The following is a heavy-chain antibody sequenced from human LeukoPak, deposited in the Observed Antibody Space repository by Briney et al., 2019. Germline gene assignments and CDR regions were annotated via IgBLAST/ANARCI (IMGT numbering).Heavy chain of an antibody. D-gene: IGHD3-22*01. J-gene: IGHJ4*02. CDR3: AKVFYYDGSGYRPYYFDY. Sequence: GGSLRLTCAASGITFSSYAMSWVRQAPGKGLEWVSGISANGESTYYADSVKGRFTISRDNSKNTLFLQMNSLRAEDTAVYYCAKVFYYDGSGYRPYYFDYWGQGTLVTVSS. CDR1: GITFSSYA. V-gene: IGHV3-23*01. CDR2: ISANGEST.